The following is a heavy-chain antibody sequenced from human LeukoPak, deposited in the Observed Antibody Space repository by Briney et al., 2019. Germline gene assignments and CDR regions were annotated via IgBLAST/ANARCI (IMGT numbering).Heavy chain of an antibody. CDR3: ARDSVDTAMEHYFDY. Sequence: PSETLSLTCTVSGGSISSYYWSWIRQPPGKGLEWIGYIYYIVSTNYNPSLKSRVTISVDTSKNQFSLKLSSVTAADTAVYYCARDSVDTAMEHYFDYWGQGTLVTVSS. CDR2: IYYIVST. V-gene: IGHV4-59*01. CDR1: GGSISSYY. J-gene: IGHJ4*02. D-gene: IGHD5-18*01.